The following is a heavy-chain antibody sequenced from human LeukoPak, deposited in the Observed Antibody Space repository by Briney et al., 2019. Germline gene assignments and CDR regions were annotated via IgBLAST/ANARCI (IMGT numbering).Heavy chain of an antibody. CDR1: GITFSTYG. CDR3: VRDECSGGRCYMWFDP. D-gene: IGHD2-15*01. CDR2: IGPTGDT. V-gene: IGHV3-13*01. Sequence: GGSLRLSCVASGITFSTYGMHWVRQAPGEGLEWVSAIGPTGDTYYSASVRGRFSISRENTKNSLYLQMSRLRAADTAVYYCVRDECSGGRCYMWFDPWGQGTLVTVSS. J-gene: IGHJ5*02.